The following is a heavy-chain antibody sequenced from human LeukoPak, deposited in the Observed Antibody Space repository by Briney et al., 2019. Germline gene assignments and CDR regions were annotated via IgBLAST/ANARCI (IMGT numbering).Heavy chain of an antibody. Sequence: VVSVKVSCKASGYIFTNFAINWVRQAPGQGLEWMGWINTNAGNPTYAQGFTERSVFSLDTSVSTAYLQISSLKAEDTAVYYCARGEWLFDFWGQGTLVTVSS. V-gene: IGHV7-4-1*02. CDR1: GYIFTNFA. CDR3: ARGEWLFDF. J-gene: IGHJ4*02. D-gene: IGHD5-24*01. CDR2: INTNAGNP.